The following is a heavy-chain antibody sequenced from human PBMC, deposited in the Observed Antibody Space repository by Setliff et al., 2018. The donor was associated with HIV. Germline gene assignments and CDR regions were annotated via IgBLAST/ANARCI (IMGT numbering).Heavy chain of an antibody. J-gene: IGHJ4*02. CDR3: TRDGPYYYDTSANY. CDR2: ISGTDNTI. D-gene: IGHD3-22*01. Sequence: GGSLRLSCAASGFTFSSYDMNWVRQAPGKGLEWVSHISGTDNTIYYADSVKGRFTISRDIAKNSLYLQMNSLRVEDTAVYYCTRDGPYYYDTSANYWGQGTLVTVSS. V-gene: IGHV3-48*03. CDR1: GFTFSSYD.